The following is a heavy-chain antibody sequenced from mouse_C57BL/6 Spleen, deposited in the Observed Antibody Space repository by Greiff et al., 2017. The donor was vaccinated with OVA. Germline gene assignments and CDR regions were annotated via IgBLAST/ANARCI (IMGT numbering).Heavy chain of an antibody. CDR3: ERSTTVGYCAMDY. V-gene: IGHV1-22*01. CDR2: INPNNGGT. CDR1: GYTFTDYN. J-gene: IGHJ4*01. Sequence: EVQLHQSGPELVKPGASVKMSCKASGYTFTDYNMHWVKQSHGKSLEWIGYINPNNGGTSYNPKFKGKATLTVNKSSSTAYMELRSLTSEDSAGYYCERSTTVGYCAMDYWGQGTSVTVSS. D-gene: IGHD2-1*01.